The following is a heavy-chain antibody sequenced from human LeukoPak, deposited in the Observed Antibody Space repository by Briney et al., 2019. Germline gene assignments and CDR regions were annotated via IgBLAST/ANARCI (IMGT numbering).Heavy chain of an antibody. CDR3: ARHPLTRGFDY. J-gene: IGHJ4*02. Sequence: SETLSLTCTVSGGSISSYYWSWIRQPPGKGLEWIGYIYYSGSTNYNPSLKSRVTISVDTSKNQFSLKLSSVTAADTAVYYCARHPLTRGFDYWGQGTLVTVSS. V-gene: IGHV4-59*08. CDR1: GGSISSYY. CDR2: IYYSGST.